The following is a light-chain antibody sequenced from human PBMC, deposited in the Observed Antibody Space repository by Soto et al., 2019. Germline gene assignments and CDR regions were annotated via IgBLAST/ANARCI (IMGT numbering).Light chain of an antibody. CDR3: CSYAGSSMFD. Sequence: QSALTQPASVSGSPGQSITISCTGSSSDVGPYNLVSWYQHHPGKAPKLMISEVVKRPSGVSNRFSGSKSGNTASLTISGLQAEDEADYYCCSYAGSSMFDFGGGTKLTVL. V-gene: IGLV2-23*02. CDR1: SSDVGPYNL. J-gene: IGLJ2*01. CDR2: EVV.